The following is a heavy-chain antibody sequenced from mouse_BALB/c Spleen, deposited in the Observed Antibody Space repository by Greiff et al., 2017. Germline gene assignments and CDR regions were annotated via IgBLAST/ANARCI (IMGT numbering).Heavy chain of an antibody. CDR1: GYTFTSYY. CDR2: INPSNGGT. Sequence: QVQLQQSGAELVKPGASVKLSCKASGYTFTSYYMYWVKQRPGQGLEWIGEINPSNGGTNFNEKFKSKATLTVDKSSSTAYMQLSSLTSEDSAVYYCTRGDLAWFAYWGQGTLVTVSA. V-gene: IGHV1S81*02. CDR3: TRGDLAWFAY. J-gene: IGHJ3*01.